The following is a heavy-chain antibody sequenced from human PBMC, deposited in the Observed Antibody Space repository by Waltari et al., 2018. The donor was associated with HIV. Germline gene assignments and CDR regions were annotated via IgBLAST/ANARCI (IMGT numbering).Heavy chain of an antibody. J-gene: IGHJ3*01. D-gene: IGHD3-10*01. Sequence: QVQLQESGPGLVKPSETLSLTCAVSGYSISSGYYWGWIRQPPGTWLEWIGSIYHSGSTYYNPTLKRRDTISVDTSKNQFSLKLSSVTAADTAVYYCARDPIAMVRGVIITWGQGTMVTVSS. CDR2: IYHSGST. CDR1: GYSISSGYY. V-gene: IGHV4-38-2*02. CDR3: ARDPIAMVRGVIIT.